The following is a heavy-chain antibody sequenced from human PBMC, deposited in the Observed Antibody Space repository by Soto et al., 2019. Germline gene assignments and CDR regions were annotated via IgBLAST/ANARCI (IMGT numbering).Heavy chain of an antibody. CDR1: GFTFSPYW. V-gene: IGHV3-74*01. CDR3: VRGGPGSYFDY. CDR2: IKSDGSTT. Sequence: LRLSCAASGFTFSPYWMYWVRQAPGKGLVCVSRIKSDGSTTIYADSVQGRSSISRDNAKDTLYLQLYNLRAEDSAVYYCVRGGPGSYFDYWGQGVLVTVSS. J-gene: IGHJ4*02.